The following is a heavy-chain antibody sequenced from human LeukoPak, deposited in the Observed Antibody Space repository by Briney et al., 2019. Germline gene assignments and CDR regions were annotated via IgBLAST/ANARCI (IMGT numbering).Heavy chain of an antibody. CDR3: AKGVGIASLIVDALDM. D-gene: IGHD1-26*01. CDR2: ITWNSGST. V-gene: IGHV3-9*01. J-gene: IGHJ3*02. Sequence: PGRSLRLSCAASGFSFNDYAMHWVRQVPGEGLEWVSGITWNSGSTLYADSVKGRFTISRDNAEKSLYLQMNSLRAEDTALYYCAKGVGIASLIVDALDMWGQGTMVTVSS. CDR1: GFSFNDYA.